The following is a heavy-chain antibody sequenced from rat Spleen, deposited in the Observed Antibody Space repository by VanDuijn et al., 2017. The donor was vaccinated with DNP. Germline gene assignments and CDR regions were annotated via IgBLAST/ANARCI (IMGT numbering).Heavy chain of an antibody. CDR3: ARSRLPGYYPFAC. D-gene: IGHD1-4*01. V-gene: IGHV5-29*01. J-gene: IGHJ4*01. CDR1: GFTFSDYY. Sequence: EVKLVESGGGLVQPGRSLKLSCAVSGFTFSDYYMAWVRQAPAKGLEWVATIIYDGSNTYYRDSVKGRFTISRDDAKSSLYLQMNSLKSEDTATYYCARSRLPGYYPFACWGQGASATVSS. CDR2: IIYDGSNT.